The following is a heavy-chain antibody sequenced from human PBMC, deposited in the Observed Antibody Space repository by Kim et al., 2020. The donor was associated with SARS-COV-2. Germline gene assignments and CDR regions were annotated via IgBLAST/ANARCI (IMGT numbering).Heavy chain of an antibody. J-gene: IGHJ5*02. V-gene: IGHV3-74*01. CDR3: ARDLEHVGWFDP. Sequence: SYADSVKGRFTISRDNAKNTLYLQMNSLRAEDTAVYYCARDLEHVGWFDPWGQGTLVTVSS.